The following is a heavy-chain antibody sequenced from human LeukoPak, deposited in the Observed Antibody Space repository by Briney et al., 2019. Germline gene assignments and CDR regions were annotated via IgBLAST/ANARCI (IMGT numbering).Heavy chain of an antibody. J-gene: IGHJ3*02. CDR1: GFTFSNAW. Sequence: GGSLRLSCAASGFTFSNAWMSWVRQAPGKGLEWVSAISGSGGSTYYADSVKGRFTISRDNSKNTLYLQMNSLRAEDTAVYYCAKDFQSWVEGAFDIWGQGTMVTVSS. CDR2: ISGSGGST. CDR3: AKDFQSWVEGAFDI. D-gene: IGHD3-16*01. V-gene: IGHV3-23*01.